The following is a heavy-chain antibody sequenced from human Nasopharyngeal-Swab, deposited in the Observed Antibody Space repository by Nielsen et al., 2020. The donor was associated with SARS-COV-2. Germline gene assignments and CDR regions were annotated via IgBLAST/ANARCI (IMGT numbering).Heavy chain of an antibody. V-gene: IGHV3-21*01. CDR2: ISSSSSYI. CDR3: ARDSNGMDV. D-gene: IGHD2/OR15-2a*01. Sequence: VRQAPGKGLEWVSSISSSSSYIYYADSVKGRFTISRDNAKNSLYLQMNSLRAEDTAVYYCARDSNGMDVWGQGTTVTVS. J-gene: IGHJ6*02.